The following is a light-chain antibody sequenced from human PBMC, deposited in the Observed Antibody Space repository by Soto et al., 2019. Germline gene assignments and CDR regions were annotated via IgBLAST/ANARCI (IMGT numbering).Light chain of an antibody. CDR3: QQYYSTPLT. J-gene: IGKJ1*01. V-gene: IGKV4-1*01. Sequence: DIVMTQSPDSLAVSLGERATINCKSSQSVLYSSNNKNYLAWYQQKPGQPPKLLIYWASTRESGVPDRFSGIWSGTDFTLTISSLQAEDVAVYYCQQYYSTPLTFGQGTKVEIK. CDR2: WAS. CDR1: QSVLYSSNNKNY.